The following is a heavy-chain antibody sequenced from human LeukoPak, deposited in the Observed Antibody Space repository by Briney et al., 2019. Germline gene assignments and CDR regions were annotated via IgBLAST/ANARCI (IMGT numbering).Heavy chain of an antibody. CDR3: ARQGTSLTNAFDI. J-gene: IGHJ3*02. Sequence: SETLSLTCAVYGGSFSSYYWSWIRQPPGKGLEWIGYIYTSGSTNYNPSLKSRVTISVDTSKNQFSLKLSSVTAADTAVYYCARQGTSLTNAFDIWGQGTMVTVSS. D-gene: IGHD2-2*01. V-gene: IGHV4-4*09. CDR2: IYTSGST. CDR1: GGSFSSYY.